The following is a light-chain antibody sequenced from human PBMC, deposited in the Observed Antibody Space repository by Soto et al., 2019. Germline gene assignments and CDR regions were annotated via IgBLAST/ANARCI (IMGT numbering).Light chain of an antibody. CDR1: SIYVGSYNL. CDR2: EGS. CDR3: CSYAGSNTLV. Sequence: QSALTQPASVSGSPGQSITISCSGTSIYVGSYNLVSWYQQHPGKAPKLMIYEGSKRPSGVSNRFSGSKSGNTAHLTISGLQAEDEADYYCCSYAGSNTLVFGGGTKLTVL. J-gene: IGLJ2*01. V-gene: IGLV2-23*01.